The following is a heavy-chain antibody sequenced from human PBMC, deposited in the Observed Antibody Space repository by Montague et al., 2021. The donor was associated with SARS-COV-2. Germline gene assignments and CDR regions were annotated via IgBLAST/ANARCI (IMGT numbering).Heavy chain of an antibody. Sequence: SETLSLTCAVYGGSFNDYYWTWIRQPPGKGLEWIGEIYHSGTTNYNPSLKSRLTMSVDTSKNQFSLTLNSVTAADTAVYYCARLNHCGIVFLVAVHRKNCYFDVWGRGTLVTVSS. CDR1: GGSFNDYY. J-gene: IGHJ2*01. D-gene: IGHD2-21*01. V-gene: IGHV4-34*01. CDR3: ARLNHCGIVFLVAVHRKNCYFDV. CDR2: IYHSGTT.